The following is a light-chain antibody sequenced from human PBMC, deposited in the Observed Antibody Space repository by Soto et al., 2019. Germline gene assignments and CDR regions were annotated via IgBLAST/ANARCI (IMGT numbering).Light chain of an antibody. CDR3: QQYNGYPWT. CDR2: KAS. Sequence: DIQMTQSPSTLSASVGDRVTITCRASQSITSWLAWYQQKPGKAPKLLIYKASTLESGVPSRFSGSGSGTEFTLTISSLQPDDFATYYCQQYNGYPWTVGQGTKVDIK. J-gene: IGKJ1*01. CDR1: QSITSW. V-gene: IGKV1-5*03.